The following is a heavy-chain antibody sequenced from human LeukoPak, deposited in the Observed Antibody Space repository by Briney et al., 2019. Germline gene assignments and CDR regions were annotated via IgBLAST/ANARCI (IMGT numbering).Heavy chain of an antibody. J-gene: IGHJ4*02. V-gene: IGHV3-48*02. CDR1: GFTFSSYS. CDR3: ARGPDWLEY. CDR2: ISRDTPRT. D-gene: IGHD3/OR15-3a*01. Sequence: GGSLRLSCAASGFTFSSYSMNWVRQAPGKGLGWVSYISRDTPRTYYADSVRGRFTISRDNAKNSLYLQMNSLRDEDTAVYYCARGPDWLEYGGQGTLVTVSS.